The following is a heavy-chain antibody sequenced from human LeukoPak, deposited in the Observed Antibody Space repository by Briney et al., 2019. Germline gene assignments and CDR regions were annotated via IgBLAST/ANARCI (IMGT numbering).Heavy chain of an antibody. CDR1: GFTFSSYS. CDR2: ISSSSSTI. J-gene: IGHJ4*02. Sequence: PGGSLRLSCAASGFTFSSYSMNWVRQAPGKGLEWVSYISSSSSTIYYADSVKGRFTISRDNAKNSLYLQMNSLRDEDTAVYYCASRRGGYDYVWGSYLFDYWGQGTLVTVSS. V-gene: IGHV3-48*02. D-gene: IGHD3-16*02. CDR3: ASRRGGYDYVWGSYLFDY.